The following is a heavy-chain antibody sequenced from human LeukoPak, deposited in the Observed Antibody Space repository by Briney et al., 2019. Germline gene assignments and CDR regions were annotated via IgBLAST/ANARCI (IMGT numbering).Heavy chain of an antibody. CDR3: ARTSSLGSNYYYYGMDV. V-gene: IGHV3-64*04. CDR1: GFPFSSYA. Sequence: GGSLRLSCSASGFPFSSYAMHWVRQAPGKGLEYVSAISDSGGSTYYADSVKGGFTISRDNSKNTLYLQMNSLRAEDTAVYYCARTSSLGSNYYYYGMDVWGQGTTVTVSS. CDR2: ISDSGGST. J-gene: IGHJ6*02. D-gene: IGHD2-2*01.